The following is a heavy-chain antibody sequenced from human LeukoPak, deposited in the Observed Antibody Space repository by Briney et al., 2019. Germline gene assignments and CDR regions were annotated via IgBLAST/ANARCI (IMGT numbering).Heavy chain of an antibody. Sequence: PGGSLRLSCSASGFSFSDYDMNWVRQAPGKGLEWVSAISGSSSHIYYGESVKGRFTISRDNAKNSLYLQMDSLGVEDTAVYYCGRAFLPLRTSSAGDLWGQGILVIVSS. D-gene: IGHD2/OR15-2a*01. CDR3: GRAFLPLRTSSAGDL. V-gene: IGHV3-21*01. J-gene: IGHJ1*01. CDR1: GFSFSDYD. CDR2: ISGSSSHI.